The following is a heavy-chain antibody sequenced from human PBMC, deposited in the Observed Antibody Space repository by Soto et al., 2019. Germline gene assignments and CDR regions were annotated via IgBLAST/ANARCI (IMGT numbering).Heavy chain of an antibody. D-gene: IGHD3-10*01. CDR3: ARGEYHYGSGSYYPPGY. J-gene: IGHJ4*02. CDR1: GGAMSSGDYY. V-gene: IGHV4-30-4*01. CDR2: IFYSGST. Sequence: KTSETLSLTCTVSGGAMSSGDYYWSWMRQPPGKGLEWIGYIFYSGSTYYNPSLKSRVTISVDTSKNQFSLKLRSVTAADTAVYYCARGEYHYGSGSYYPPGYWGQGTLVTVSS.